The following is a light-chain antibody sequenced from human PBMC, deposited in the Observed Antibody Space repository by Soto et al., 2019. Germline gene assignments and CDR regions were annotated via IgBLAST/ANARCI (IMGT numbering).Light chain of an antibody. CDR3: QQYGSAPPYT. CDR2: GAS. V-gene: IGKV3-20*01. Sequence: EIVLTQSPGTLSLSPGERATLSCRASQSVSSSYLAWYQQKPCQAPRLLSYGASSRATGIPDRFSGSGYGTDFPLTIRRLEPEDFAVYYCQQYGSAPPYTFGQGTKLE. CDR1: QSVSSSY. J-gene: IGKJ2*01.